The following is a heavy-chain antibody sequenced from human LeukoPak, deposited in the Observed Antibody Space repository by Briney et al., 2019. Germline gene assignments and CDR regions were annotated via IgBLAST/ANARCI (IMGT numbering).Heavy chain of an antibody. CDR1: GYTFTGYY. D-gene: IGHD3-10*01. CDR2: INPNSGGT. V-gene: IGHV1-2*02. J-gene: IGHJ4*02. CDR3: ARTDYYGSGSYYY. Sequence: GASVKVSCKASGYTFTGYYMHWVRQAPGQGVEWMGWINPNSGGTNYAQKFQGRVTMTRDTSISTAYMELSRLRSDDTAVYYCARTDYYGSGSYYYWGQGTLVTVSS.